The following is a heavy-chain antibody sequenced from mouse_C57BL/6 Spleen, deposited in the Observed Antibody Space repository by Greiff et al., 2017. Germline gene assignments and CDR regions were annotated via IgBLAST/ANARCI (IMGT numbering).Heavy chain of an antibody. D-gene: IGHD1-1*01. J-gene: IGHJ1*03. Sequence: QVQLQQPGAELVKPGASVKLSCKASGYTFTSYWMHWVKQRPGQGLEWIGMIHPNSGSTNYNEKFKSKATLTVDKASSTAYMQISSLTSEDSAVYYCARKIEYYGSSDWYFDVWGTGTTVTVSS. CDR3: ARKIEYYGSSDWYFDV. CDR1: GYTFTSYW. V-gene: IGHV1-64*01. CDR2: IHPNSGST.